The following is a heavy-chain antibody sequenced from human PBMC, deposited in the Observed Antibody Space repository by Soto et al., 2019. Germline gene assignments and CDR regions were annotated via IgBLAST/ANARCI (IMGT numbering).Heavy chain of an antibody. J-gene: IGHJ6*02. CDR2: IYYSGST. Sequence: SETLSLTCTVSGGSISSGGYYWSWIRQHPGKGLEWIGYIYYSGSTYYNPSLKSRVTISVDTSKNQFSLKLSSVTAADTAVYYCASNHYGDFEPYYYYGMDVWGQGTTVTVS. CDR1: GGSISSGGYY. CDR3: ASNHYGDFEPYYYYGMDV. V-gene: IGHV4-31*03. D-gene: IGHD4-17*01.